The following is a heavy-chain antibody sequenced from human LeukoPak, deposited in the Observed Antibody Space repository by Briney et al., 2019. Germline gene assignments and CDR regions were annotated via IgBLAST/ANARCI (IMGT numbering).Heavy chain of an antibody. D-gene: IGHD3-10*01. Sequence: PGGSLRLSCAASGFTFSSHSMNWVRQAPGKGLECISYISSSSSNIYYADSVKGRFTISRDNAKNSLYLQMKSLRAEDTAVYYCARRGITTVRGVLPYHMDVWGKGTTVTVSS. V-gene: IGHV3-48*01. CDR2: ISSSSSNI. CDR1: GFTFSSHS. J-gene: IGHJ6*03. CDR3: ARRGITTVRGVLPYHMDV.